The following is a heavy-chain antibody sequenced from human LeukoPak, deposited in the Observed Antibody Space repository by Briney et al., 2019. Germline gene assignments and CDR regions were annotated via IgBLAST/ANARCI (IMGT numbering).Heavy chain of an antibody. CDR2: IYHSGST. J-gene: IGHJ3*02. Sequence: KPSETLSLTCTVSGGSISSYYWSWIRQPPGKGLEWIGYIYHSGSTYYNPSLKSRVTISVDRSKNQFSLKLSSVTAADTAVYYCARGGSSGPEAFDIWGQGTMVTVSS. CDR3: ARGGSSGPEAFDI. CDR1: GGSISSYY. D-gene: IGHD6-25*01. V-gene: IGHV4-59*12.